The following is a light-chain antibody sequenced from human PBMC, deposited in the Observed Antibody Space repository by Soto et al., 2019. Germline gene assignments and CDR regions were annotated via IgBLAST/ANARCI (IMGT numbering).Light chain of an antibody. J-gene: IGKJ5*01. V-gene: IGKV1-5*01. CDR2: DAS. CDR3: QQYNSYYSST. Sequence: IQITQSPSSLSASVGDRVTITCRASQSISKWLAWYQQKPGKAPKLLIYDASSLESGVPSRFSGSVSGTELSLTISTLQPEDFATYHSQQYNSYYSSTCGQGTGLE. CDR1: QSISKW.